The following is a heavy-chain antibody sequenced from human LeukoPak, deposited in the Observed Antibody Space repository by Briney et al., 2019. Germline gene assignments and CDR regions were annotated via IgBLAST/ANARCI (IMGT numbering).Heavy chain of an antibody. CDR2: IKQGGSET. D-gene: IGHD5-24*01. CDR1: GFTSSSNY. J-gene: IGHJ4*02. Sequence: GGSLRLSCAASGFTSSSNYMSWVRQAPGKGREWVAHIKQGGSETSYVDSVKGRFTVSRDSAKNSVYLQMNSLRAEDTAVYYCARWRWAQSEFVYWGQGSLVTVSS. V-gene: IGHV3-7*01. CDR3: ARWRWAQSEFVY.